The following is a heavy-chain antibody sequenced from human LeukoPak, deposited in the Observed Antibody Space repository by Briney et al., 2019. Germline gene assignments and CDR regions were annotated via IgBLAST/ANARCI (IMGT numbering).Heavy chain of an antibody. Sequence: GGSLRLSCATSGFTFSSYCFNWVRQAPGKGLEWVSSISTSGTIVHYADSARGRFTISRDNSKNTLYLQMNSLRAEDTAVYYCTRDSARRDGYNFDYWGQGTLVTISS. CDR3: TRDSARRDGYNFDY. V-gene: IGHV3-21*01. J-gene: IGHJ4*02. D-gene: IGHD5-24*01. CDR2: ISTSGTIV. CDR1: GFTFSSYC.